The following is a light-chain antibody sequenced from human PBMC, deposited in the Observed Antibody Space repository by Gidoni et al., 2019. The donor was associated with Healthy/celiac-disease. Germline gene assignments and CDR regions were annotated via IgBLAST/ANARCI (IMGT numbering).Light chain of an antibody. CDR3: QAWDSSTVV. Sequence: YELTQTPSVSVSPGQTASITCSGDKLGDEYACWYQQKPGQSPVLVIYQDSKRPSGIPVRFSGSNSGNTATLTIGGTQAMDEADYYCQAWDSSTVVFGGGTQLTVL. V-gene: IGLV3-1*01. CDR2: QDS. J-gene: IGLJ2*01. CDR1: KLGDEY.